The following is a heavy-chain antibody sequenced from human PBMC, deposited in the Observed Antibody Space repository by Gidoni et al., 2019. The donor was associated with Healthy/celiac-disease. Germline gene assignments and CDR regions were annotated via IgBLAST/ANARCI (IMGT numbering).Heavy chain of an antibody. CDR3: ASTATWGSGSYYNDGGFGHYNPSFGP. CDR2: IYYSGST. J-gene: IGHJ5*02. V-gene: IGHV4-31*03. CDR1: GGSISRGGYY. Sequence: QVQLQESGPGLVKPSQTLSLTCTVSGGSISRGGYYWSWIRQHPGKGLEWIGYIYYSGSTYYNPSLKSRVTISVDTSKNQFSLKLSSVTAADTAVYYCASTATWGSGSYYNDGGFGHYNPSFGPWGQGTLVTVSS. D-gene: IGHD3-10*01.